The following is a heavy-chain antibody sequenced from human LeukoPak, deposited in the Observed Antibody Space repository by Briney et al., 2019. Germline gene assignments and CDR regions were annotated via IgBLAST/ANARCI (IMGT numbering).Heavy chain of an antibody. D-gene: IGHD3-22*01. Sequence: PSETLSLTCTVSGYSISSGYYWGWIRQPPGKGLEWIGSIYHSGSTYYNPSLKSRVTISVDTSKNQFSLKLSSVTAADTAVYYCARDRKSSGYYYDYFDYWGQGTLVTVSS. V-gene: IGHV4-38-2*02. CDR2: IYHSGST. J-gene: IGHJ4*02. CDR1: GYSISSGYY. CDR3: ARDRKSSGYYYDYFDY.